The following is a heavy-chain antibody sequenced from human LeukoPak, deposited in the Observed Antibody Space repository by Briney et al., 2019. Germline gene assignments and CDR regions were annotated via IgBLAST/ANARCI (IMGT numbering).Heavy chain of an antibody. Sequence: PGGSLRLSCAASGFTFSSHGMHWVRQAPGKGLEWVAVISYDGSQKYYADSVKGRFTISRDNAKNSLYLQMNSLRAEDTAVYYCARDLGYSSGCDYWGQGTLVTVSS. CDR2: ISYDGSQK. D-gene: IGHD6-19*01. J-gene: IGHJ4*02. V-gene: IGHV3-30*03. CDR1: GFTFSSHG. CDR3: ARDLGYSSGCDY.